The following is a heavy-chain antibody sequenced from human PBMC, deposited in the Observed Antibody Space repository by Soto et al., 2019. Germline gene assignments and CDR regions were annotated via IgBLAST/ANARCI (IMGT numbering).Heavy chain of an antibody. CDR3: ARLSGARSPANF. Sequence: PGESLKISCKGSGYSFTIYWIGWVRQMPGKGLEWMGIIYPGDSDTRYSPSFQGQVTISADKPITTAYLQWSSLKASDTAMYFCARLSGARSPANFWGQGTVVTVSS. D-gene: IGHD1-26*01. V-gene: IGHV5-51*01. CDR2: IYPGDSDT. CDR1: GYSFTIYW. J-gene: IGHJ4*02.